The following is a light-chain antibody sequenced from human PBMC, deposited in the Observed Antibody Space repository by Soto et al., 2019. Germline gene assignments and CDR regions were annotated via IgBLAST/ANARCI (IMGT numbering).Light chain of an antibody. CDR3: QQYGDWPLT. CDR1: QGISSY. J-gene: IGKJ4*01. V-gene: IGKV1-8*01. CDR2: AAS. Sequence: AIRMTQSPPSFSASTGDRVTITCRASQGISSYLAWYQQKPGKAPKLLIYAASTLQSGVPSRFSGSGSGTDFTLTISCLQSEDFATYYCQQYGDWPLTFGGGAKVEIE.